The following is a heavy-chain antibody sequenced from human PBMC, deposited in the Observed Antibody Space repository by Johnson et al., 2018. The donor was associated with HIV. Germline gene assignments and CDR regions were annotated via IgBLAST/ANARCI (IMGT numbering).Heavy chain of an antibody. J-gene: IGHJ3*02. CDR2: IKQDGSEK. D-gene: IGHD2-8*01. CDR1: GFTFSTYA. V-gene: IGHV3-7*03. Sequence: VQLVESGGGVVQPGRSLRLSCAASGFTFSTYAMHWVRQAPGKGLEWVANIKQDGSEKYYVDSVKGRFTISRDNSKNTLYLQMNSLRAEDTAVYYCLIRDAFDIWGQGTMVTVSS. CDR3: LIRDAFDI.